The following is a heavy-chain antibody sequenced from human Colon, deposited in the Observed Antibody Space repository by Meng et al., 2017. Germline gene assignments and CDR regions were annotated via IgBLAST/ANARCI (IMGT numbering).Heavy chain of an antibody. J-gene: IGHJ3*01. CDR2: IYPGDSHT. CDR1: GYRFIDAW. V-gene: IGHV5-51*01. CDR3: AKGDSFGV. Sequence: GESLKISCKDSGYRFIDAWIGWGRQKPGKGLEWMGVIYPGDSHTAYSPSFQGQVTFSVDKSINTAYLHWTSLKASDTAMYFCAKGDSFGVWGQGTKVTVSS.